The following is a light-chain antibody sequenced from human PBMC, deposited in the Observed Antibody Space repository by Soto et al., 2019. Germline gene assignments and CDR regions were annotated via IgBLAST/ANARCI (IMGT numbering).Light chain of an antibody. V-gene: IGKV3-20*01. Sequence: EVILTQSPGTLSLSPGDRATLSCRASQSVSNNYLAWYQRKPAQAPRLLIFGSSDRATGIPDRFSGSGSGTDFTLTISRLEPEDFAVYYCQQYGSSPPYTFGQGTKLEIK. J-gene: IGKJ2*01. CDR3: QQYGSSPPYT. CDR2: GSS. CDR1: QSVSNNY.